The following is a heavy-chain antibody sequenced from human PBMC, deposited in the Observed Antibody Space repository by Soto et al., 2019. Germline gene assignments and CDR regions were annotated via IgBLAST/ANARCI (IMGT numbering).Heavy chain of an antibody. J-gene: IGHJ4*02. CDR2: IYYSGST. Sequence: QVQLQESGPGLVKPSETLSLTCIVSGGSISNYYWSWIRQPPGKGLEWIGYIYYSGSTNYNPSLKSRVTISVDTSKNQFSLQLSSVTAADTAVYYCARHRYSYGVYYFDYWGQGTLVNVSS. V-gene: IGHV4-59*08. CDR3: ARHRYSYGVYYFDY. CDR1: GGSISNYY. D-gene: IGHD5-18*01.